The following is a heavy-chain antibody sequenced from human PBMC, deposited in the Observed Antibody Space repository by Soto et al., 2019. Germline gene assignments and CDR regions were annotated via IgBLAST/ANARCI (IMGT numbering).Heavy chain of an antibody. V-gene: IGHV4-59*13. CDR2: VYHTGST. CDR1: GASITTYY. D-gene: IGHD6-19*01. J-gene: IGHJ4*02. CDR3: ARRLFGSGWTLDS. Sequence: ETLSLTCDVSGASITTYYWSWIRQAPGKGLEWIGNVYHTGSTDYNSSLRSRVTISVDTSKNQFSLNMNSVTAADTAVYYCARRLFGSGWTLDSWGQGALVTVSS.